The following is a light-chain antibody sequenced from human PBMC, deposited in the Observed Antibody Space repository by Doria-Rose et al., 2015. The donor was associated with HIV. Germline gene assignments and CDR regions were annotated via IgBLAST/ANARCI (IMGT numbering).Light chain of an antibody. J-gene: IGKJ1*01. V-gene: IGKV3-20*01. CDR1: QSFSSTY. Sequence: TQSPGTLSLSPGERATLSCRASQSFSSTYLAWYQQTPGHAPSLLIYDGSTRATDIPDRFSASGSGTDFTLTINRLEPEDFALYYCHQYGTSWTFGQGTKVE. CDR2: DGS. CDR3: HQYGTSWT.